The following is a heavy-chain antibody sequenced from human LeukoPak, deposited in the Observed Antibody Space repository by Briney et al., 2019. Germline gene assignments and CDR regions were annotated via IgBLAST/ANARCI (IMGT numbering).Heavy chain of an antibody. D-gene: IGHD3-22*01. CDR2: ITSGSSYI. V-gene: IGHV3-21*01. CDR1: GFTFSSYN. CDR3: AKASGGYYSDGLDY. J-gene: IGHJ4*02. Sequence: GGSLRLSCAASGFTFSSYNMNWVRQAPGKGLEWVSSITSGSSYIYYADSVKGRFTISRDNAKNSLYLQMNSLRAEDTAVYYCAKASGGYYSDGLDYWGQGTLVTVSS.